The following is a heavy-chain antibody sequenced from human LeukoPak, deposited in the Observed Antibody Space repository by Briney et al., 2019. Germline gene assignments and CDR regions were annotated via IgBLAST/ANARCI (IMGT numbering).Heavy chain of an antibody. J-gene: IGHJ3*02. D-gene: IGHD6-13*01. CDR3: ARLTSDWYSSSYRDAFDI. CDR2: INPSGGST. V-gene: IGHV1-46*01. Sequence: ASVKVSCKASGYTFTSYYMHWVRQAPGQGLEWMGIINPSGGSTSYAQKFQGRVTMTRDTSTSTVYMELSSLRSEDTAVYYCARLTSDWYSSSYRDAFDIWGQGTMVTVSS. CDR1: GYTFTSYY.